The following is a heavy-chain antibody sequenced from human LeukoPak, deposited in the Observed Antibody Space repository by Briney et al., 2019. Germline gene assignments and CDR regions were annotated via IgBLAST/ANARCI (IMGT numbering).Heavy chain of an antibody. J-gene: IGHJ6*03. V-gene: IGHV3-23*01. CDR3: AAQVVATVYYYYYMDV. Sequence: GGSLRLSCAASGFTFSSYAMSWVRQAPGKGLEWVSAISGSGGSTYYADSVKGRFTISRDNSKNTLYLQMNSLRAEDTAVYYCAAQVVATVYYYYYMDVWGKGTTVTVSS. CDR2: ISGSGGST. D-gene: IGHD5-12*01. CDR1: GFTFSSYA.